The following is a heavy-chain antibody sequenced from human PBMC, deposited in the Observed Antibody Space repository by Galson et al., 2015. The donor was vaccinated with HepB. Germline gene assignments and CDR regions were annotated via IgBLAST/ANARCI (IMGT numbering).Heavy chain of an antibody. CDR1: GFTFSSYA. J-gene: IGHJ4*02. CDR3: ARGLGVGLRYFDWLRYSGEDY. CDR2: ISGSGGST. Sequence: SLRLSCAASGFTFSSYAMSWVRQAPGKGLEWVSAISGSGGSTYYADSVKGRFTISRDNSKNTLYLQMNSLRAEDTAVYYCARGLGVGLRYFDWLRYSGEDYWGQGTLVTVSS. D-gene: IGHD3-9*01. V-gene: IGHV3-23*01.